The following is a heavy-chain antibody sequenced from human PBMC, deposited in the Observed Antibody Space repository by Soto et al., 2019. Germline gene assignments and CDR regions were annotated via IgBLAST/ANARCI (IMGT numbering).Heavy chain of an antibody. CDR1: GFSFSDSG. V-gene: IGHV3-73*01. Sequence: PGGSLRLSCAASGFSFSDSGIHWVRQTSGKGLEWVGRIRTKSNSYATAYAASVKGRFTISRDDSKNTAYLQMNSLKTEDTAVYYCTRLHFIVEPGIIFWGQGTLVTV. D-gene: IGHD6-13*01. CDR2: IRTKSNSYAT. J-gene: IGHJ4*02. CDR3: TRLHFIVEPGIIF.